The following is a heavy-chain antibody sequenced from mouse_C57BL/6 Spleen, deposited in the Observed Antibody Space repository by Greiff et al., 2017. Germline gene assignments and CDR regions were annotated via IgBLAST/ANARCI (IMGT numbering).Heavy chain of an antibody. CDR2: ISAGGSYT. CDR1: GFTFSSYA. Sequence: EVKVVESGGGLVKPGGSLKLSCAASGFTFSSYAMSWVRQTPEKRLEWVATISAGGSYTYYPDNVKGRFTISRDNAKNNLYLQMSHLKSEDTAMYYCARDHLAYYYGSSSYYFDYWGQGTTLTVSS. CDR3: ARDHLAYYYGSSSYYFDY. V-gene: IGHV5-4*01. J-gene: IGHJ2*01. D-gene: IGHD1-1*01.